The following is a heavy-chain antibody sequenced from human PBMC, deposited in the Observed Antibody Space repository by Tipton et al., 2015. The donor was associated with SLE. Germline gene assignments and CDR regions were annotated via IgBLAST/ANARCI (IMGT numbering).Heavy chain of an antibody. V-gene: IGHV4-39*07. Sequence: TLSLTCTVSGGSISSSSYYWGWIRQPPGKGLEWIGSIYYSGSTYYNPSLKSQVTISVDTSKNQFSLKLSSVTAADTAVYYCASRGEDSSSAGDYWGQRTLVTVSS. CDR2: IYYSGST. J-gene: IGHJ4*02. CDR3: ASRGEDSSSAGDY. D-gene: IGHD6-13*01. CDR1: GGSISSSSYY.